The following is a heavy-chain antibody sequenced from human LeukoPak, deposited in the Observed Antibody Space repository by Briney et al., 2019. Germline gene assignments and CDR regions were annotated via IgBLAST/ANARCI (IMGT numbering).Heavy chain of an antibody. CDR2: VLSGDSDT. V-gene: IGHV5-51*01. J-gene: IGHJ6*02. CDR3: ARHRTADILTGYYPSEVFIVNYSGMDV. Sequence: GGSLKISCKGSGYSSTSYWISWVRHMPPKSLEWMGIVLSGDSDTRYSPSSESDGSTSADKSSSTAYLLRSSLKASDTAMYYCARHRTADILTGYYPSEVFIVNYSGMDVWGQGTTVTVSS. D-gene: IGHD3-9*01. CDR1: GYSSTSYW.